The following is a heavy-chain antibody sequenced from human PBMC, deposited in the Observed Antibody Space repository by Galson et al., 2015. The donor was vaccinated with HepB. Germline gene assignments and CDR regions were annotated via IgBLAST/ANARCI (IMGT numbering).Heavy chain of an antibody. J-gene: IGHJ5*02. V-gene: IGHV1-69*13. CDR2: IIPIFGTA. D-gene: IGHD4-17*01. CDR1: GGTFSSYA. Sequence: SVKVSCKASGGTFSSYAISWVRQAPGQGLEWMGGIIPIFGTANYAQKFQGGVTITADESTSTAYMELSSLRSEDTAVYYCARDGGGTVTLGFDPWGQGTLVTVSS. CDR3: ARDGGGTVTLGFDP.